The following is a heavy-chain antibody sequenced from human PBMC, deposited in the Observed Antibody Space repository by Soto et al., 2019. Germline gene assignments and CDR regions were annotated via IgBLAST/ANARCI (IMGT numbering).Heavy chain of an antibody. CDR3: ARDLDHTGSSVLHY. Sequence: QIQLVQSGAEVKKPGSSVRVSCQASGGAFSTFTINWVRQAPGQGLEWMGRIIPMFSLTKYAQKVQGRVTITADKSTDLVFMELSSLQSDDTAVYYCARDLDHTGSSVLHYWGQGTLVTVSS. CDR1: GGAFSTFT. J-gene: IGHJ4*02. D-gene: IGHD6-6*01. V-gene: IGHV1-69*08. CDR2: IIPMFSLT.